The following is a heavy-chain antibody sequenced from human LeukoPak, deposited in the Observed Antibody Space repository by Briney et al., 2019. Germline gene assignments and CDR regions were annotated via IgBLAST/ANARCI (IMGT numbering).Heavy chain of an antibody. Sequence: PGGSLRLSCAASGFTLSSYWMTWVRQAPGKGLQWVGNIKPDGSASYYVDSVKGRFTISRDNANNSLYLQMNTLRAEDTAVYYCARDSGSHWGQGTLVTVSS. CDR1: GFTLSSYW. CDR2: IKPDGSAS. CDR3: ARDSGSH. J-gene: IGHJ4*02. D-gene: IGHD1-26*01. V-gene: IGHV3-7*05.